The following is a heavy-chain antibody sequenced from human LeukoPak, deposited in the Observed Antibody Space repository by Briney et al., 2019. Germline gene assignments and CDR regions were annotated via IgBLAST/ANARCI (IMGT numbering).Heavy chain of an antibody. Sequence: SETLSLTCTVSGGSISSYYWSWIRQPPGKGLEWIGYIYYSGSTNYNPSLKSRVTISVDTSKNQFSLKLSSMTAADTAVYYCARDSTEFDYWGQGTLVTVSS. CDR2: IYYSGST. J-gene: IGHJ4*02. V-gene: IGHV4-59*01. D-gene: IGHD1-1*01. CDR1: GGSISSYY. CDR3: ARDSTEFDY.